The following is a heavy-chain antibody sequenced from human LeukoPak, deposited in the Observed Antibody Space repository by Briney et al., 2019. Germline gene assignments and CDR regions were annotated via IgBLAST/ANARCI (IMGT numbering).Heavy chain of an antibody. CDR2: INHSGST. D-gene: IGHD3-10*01. CDR1: GGSFSGYY. CDR3: ARGALYYYGSGSYHHNWLDP. Sequence: PSETLSLTCAVYGGSFSGYYWSWIRQPPGKGLEWIGEINHSGSTNYNPSLKSRVTISVDTSKNQFSLKLSSVTAADTAVYYCARGALYYYGSGSYHHNWLDPWGQGTLITVSS. V-gene: IGHV4-34*01. J-gene: IGHJ5*02.